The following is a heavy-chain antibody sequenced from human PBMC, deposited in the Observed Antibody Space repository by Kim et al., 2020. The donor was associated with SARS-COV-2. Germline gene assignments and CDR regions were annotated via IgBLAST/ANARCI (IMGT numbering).Heavy chain of an antibody. V-gene: IGHV4-34*01. D-gene: IGHD1-26*01. CDR3: SRRPPLREVDV. J-gene: IGHJ6*02. CDR2: INHSGST. CDR1: GGSFSGYY. Sequence: SETLSLTCAVYGGSFSGYYWSWIRQPPGKGLEWIGEINHSGSTNYNPSLKSRVTISVDTSKNQFSLKLSSVTAADTAVYYCSRRPPLREVDVWGQGTTVTVSS.